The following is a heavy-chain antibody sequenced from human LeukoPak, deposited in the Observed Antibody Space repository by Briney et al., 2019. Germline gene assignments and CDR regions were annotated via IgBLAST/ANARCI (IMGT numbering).Heavy chain of an antibody. CDR3: ARVLVLVNAFDI. CDR2: IYYSGST. CDR1: GGSISSHY. Sequence: SETLSLTCTVSGGSISSHYWSWIRQPPGKGLEWIGYIYYSGSTNYNPSLKSRVTISVDTSKNQFSLKLSSVTAADTAVYYCARVLVLVNAFDIWGQGTMVTVSS. D-gene: IGHD6-6*01. V-gene: IGHV4-59*11. J-gene: IGHJ3*02.